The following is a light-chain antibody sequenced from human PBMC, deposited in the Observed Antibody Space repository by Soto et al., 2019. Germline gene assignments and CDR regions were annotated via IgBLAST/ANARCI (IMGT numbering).Light chain of an antibody. V-gene: IGKV1-13*02. CDR2: DAS. CDR1: QGISSA. J-gene: IGKJ1*01. CDR3: QQFNSWA. Sequence: AIQLTQSPSSLSASVGDRVTITCRASQGISSALAWYQQKPGKAPKLLIYDASSLDSGVPSRFSGSGSGTDFTLNISSLQPEDFATYYCQQFNSWAFGQGTKVEIK.